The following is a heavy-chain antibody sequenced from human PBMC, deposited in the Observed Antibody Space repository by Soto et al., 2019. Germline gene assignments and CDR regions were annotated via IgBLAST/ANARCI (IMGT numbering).Heavy chain of an antibody. CDR1: GFTFSNYA. J-gene: IGHJ4*02. CDR2: IRGSGGST. V-gene: IGHV3-23*01. Sequence: GGSLRLSCAASGFTFSNYAMTWVRQAPGKGLEWVSSIRGSGGSTYYADSVRGRFTISRDNSINTLYLDLNSLGAEDTAVYDCAKCLAAPGTCYFDSWDQGTLVTVS. CDR3: AKCLAAPGTCYFDS. D-gene: IGHD6-13*01.